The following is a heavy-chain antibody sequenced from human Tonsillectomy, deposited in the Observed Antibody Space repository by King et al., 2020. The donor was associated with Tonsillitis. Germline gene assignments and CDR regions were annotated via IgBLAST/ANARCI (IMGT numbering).Heavy chain of an antibody. V-gene: IGHV3-48*03. J-gene: IGHJ4*02. CDR3: ARGSRTVAAAGLGVGY. D-gene: IGHD6-13*01. CDR2: ISSGGSTI. CDR1: GFTFSSYE. Sequence: VQLVESGGGFVQPGGSLRLSCAASGFTFSSYEMNWVRQAPGEGLEWVAYISSGGSTIYYADSVKGRVTISRDNAKNSLYLQMNSLRAEDTAVYYCARGSRTVAAAGLGVGYWGQGTLVTVSS.